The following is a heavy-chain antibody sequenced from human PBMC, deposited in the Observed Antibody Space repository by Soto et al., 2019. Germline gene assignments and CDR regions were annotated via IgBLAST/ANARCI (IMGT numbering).Heavy chain of an antibody. CDR3: ARGPTIIKYKWFDP. V-gene: IGHV1-8*01. D-gene: IGHD3-22*01. Sequence: QVQLVQSGAEVKKPGASVKVSCKSSGYTVTSYDINWMRQATGQGLEWMGWMNPNRGNTGYAQKFQRRVSMPRNTSISTANMKLSSLISEDTAVYYCARGPTIIKYKWFDPWGQLTL. J-gene: IGHJ5*02. CDR1: GYTVTSYD. CDR2: MNPNRGNT.